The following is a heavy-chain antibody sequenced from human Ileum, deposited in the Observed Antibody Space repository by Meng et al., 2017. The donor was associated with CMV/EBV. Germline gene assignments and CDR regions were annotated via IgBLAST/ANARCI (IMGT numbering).Heavy chain of an antibody. D-gene: IGHD5/OR15-5a*01. V-gene: IGHV3-23*01. J-gene: IGHJ3*01. CDR1: GFTFSGYA. CDR3: AKGVGGSTRPFDF. CDR2: ISGTSGRT. Sequence: GGSLRLSCTASGFTFSGYAMYWVRQAPGKGLEWVSGISGTSGRTYYADSLEGRFTISRDNSKSTLYLQMNSLRAEDTGMYHCAKGVGGSTRPFDFWGQGTMVTVSS.